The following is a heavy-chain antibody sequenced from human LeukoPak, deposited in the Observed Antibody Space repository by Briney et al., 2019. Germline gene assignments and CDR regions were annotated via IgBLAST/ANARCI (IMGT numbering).Heavy chain of an antibody. V-gene: IGHV4-59*01. Sequence: SETLSRTCTVSGGSISSYYWSWIRQPPGKGLEWIGYIYYSGSTNYNPSLKSRVTISVDTSKNQFSLKLSSVTAADTAVYYCARGMLDYGGNRVDSWGQGTLVTVSS. CDR1: GGSISSYY. D-gene: IGHD4-23*01. CDR2: IYYSGST. J-gene: IGHJ4*02. CDR3: ARGMLDYGGNRVDS.